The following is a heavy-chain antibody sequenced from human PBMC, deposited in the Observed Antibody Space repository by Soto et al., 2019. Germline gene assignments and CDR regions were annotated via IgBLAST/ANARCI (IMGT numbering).Heavy chain of an antibody. V-gene: IGHV4-34*01. CDR3: ARGDVATIRIRYCDY. CDR2: INHSGST. D-gene: IGHD5-12*01. Sequence: SETLSLTCAVYGGSFSGYYWSWIRQPPGKGLEWIGEINHSGSTNYNPSLKSRVTISVDTSKNQFSLKLSSVTAADTAVYYCARGDVATIRIRYCDYWGQGTRVIVSS. CDR1: GGSFSGYY. J-gene: IGHJ4*02.